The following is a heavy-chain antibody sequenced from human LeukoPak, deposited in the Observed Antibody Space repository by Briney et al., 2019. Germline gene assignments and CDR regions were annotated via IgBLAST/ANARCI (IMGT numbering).Heavy chain of an antibody. D-gene: IGHD3-22*01. J-gene: IGHJ4*02. V-gene: IGHV4-31*03. Sequence: SQTLSLTCTVSGGSISSGGYYWSWIRQHPGKGLEWIVYIYYSGSTYYNPSLKSRVTISVDTSKNQFSLKLSSVTAADTAVYYCARCRSPPGITMIDYWGQGTLVTVSS. CDR2: IYYSGST. CDR3: ARCRSPPGITMIDY. CDR1: GGSISSGGYY.